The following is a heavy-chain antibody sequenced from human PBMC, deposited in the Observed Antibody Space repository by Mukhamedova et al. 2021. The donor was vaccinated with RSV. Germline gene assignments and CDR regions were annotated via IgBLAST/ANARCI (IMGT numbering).Heavy chain of an antibody. Sequence: EFMGEINHSGSTNYNPSLKSRVTISVDTSKNQFSLKLSSVTAADTAVYYCARASIAVVGSRRRWFDPWGQGTLVTVSS. CDR2: INHSGST. V-gene: IGHV4-34*01. J-gene: IGHJ5*02. D-gene: IGHD6-19*01. CDR3: ARASIAVVGSRRRWFDP.